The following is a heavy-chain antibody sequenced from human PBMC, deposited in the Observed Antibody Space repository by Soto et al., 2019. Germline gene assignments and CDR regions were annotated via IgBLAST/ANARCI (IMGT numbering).Heavy chain of an antibody. Sequence: QAQLVQSGAEVKKPGSSVKVSCKASGGTFSTYAITWVRQAPGQGPEWMGGIIPSFGTANYAQKFQGRVTMTADESTNSAYMELNSLGAEDTAVYYCARDEGQVLIALGRWYFDYWGQGTLVTVSS. V-gene: IGHV1-69*01. J-gene: IGHJ4*02. CDR1: GGTFSTYA. D-gene: IGHD2-21*01. CDR3: ARDEGQVLIALGRWYFDY. CDR2: IIPSFGTA.